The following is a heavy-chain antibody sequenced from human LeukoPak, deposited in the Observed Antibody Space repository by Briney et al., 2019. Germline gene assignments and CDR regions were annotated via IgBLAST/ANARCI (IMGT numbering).Heavy chain of an antibody. V-gene: IGHV3-7*01. D-gene: IGHD6-13*01. J-gene: IGHJ4*02. CDR2: IKQDGSEK. CDR3: ARDGLSVAAAGIYYFDY. CDR1: GFTFSSYW. Sequence: GGSLRLSCAASGFTFSSYWMSWVRQAPGKGLEWVANIKQDGSEKYYVDSVKGRFTISRDNAKNSLYLQMNSLRAEDTAVYYCARDGLSVAAAGIYYFDYWGQGTLVTVSS.